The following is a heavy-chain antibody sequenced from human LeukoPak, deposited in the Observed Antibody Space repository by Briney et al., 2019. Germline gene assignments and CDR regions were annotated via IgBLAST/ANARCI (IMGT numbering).Heavy chain of an antibody. CDR2: SGTDGGST. CDR3: AKALNYWYFDL. V-gene: IGHV3-23*01. Sequence: PGGSLRLSCAASGFTFSTYDMSWVRQAPGKGLEWASASGTDGGSTYADSVKGRFTISRDNSKNTLYLQMNSLRAEDTATYYCAKALNYWYFDLWGRGNLVTVSS. J-gene: IGHJ2*01. CDR1: GFTFSTYD.